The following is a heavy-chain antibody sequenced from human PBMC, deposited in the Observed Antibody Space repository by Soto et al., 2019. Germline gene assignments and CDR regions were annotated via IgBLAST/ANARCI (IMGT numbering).Heavy chain of an antibody. CDR1: GYAFTSFG. D-gene: IGHD2-15*01. J-gene: IGHJ3*02. V-gene: IGHV1-18*01. CDR3: AWSYSCGSCSCHGGDSFDI. CDR2: TVANNGYT. Sequence: ASVKVSCKASGYAFTSFGISWVRQAPGQGLEWKGWTVANNGYTKYAQNLQGRVTLITDTSTSTAYMELRSLRSEDTAVYYCAWSYSCGSCSCHGGDSFDIWGQGTMVTVSS.